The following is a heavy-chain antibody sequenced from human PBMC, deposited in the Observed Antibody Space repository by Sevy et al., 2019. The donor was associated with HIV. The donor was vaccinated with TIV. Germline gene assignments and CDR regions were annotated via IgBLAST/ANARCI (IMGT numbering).Heavy chain of an antibody. V-gene: IGHV1-69*13. D-gene: IGHD1-26*01. CDR1: GGTFSSYA. J-gene: IGHJ6*02. CDR3: ARVVSPLVGPASGMDV. CDR2: IIPIFGTA. Sequence: ASVKVSCKASGGTFSSYAISWVRQAPGQGLEWMGGIIPIFGTANYAQKFQGRVTITADESTSTAYMELSSLRSEDTAVYYCARVVSPLVGPASGMDVWGQGTTVTVSS.